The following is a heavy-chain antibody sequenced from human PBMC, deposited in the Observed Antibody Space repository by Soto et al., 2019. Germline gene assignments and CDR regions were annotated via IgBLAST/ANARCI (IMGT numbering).Heavy chain of an antibody. CDR2: ISSSSSYI. CDR3: ARNARDYDILTGYYLGHAFDI. CDR1: GFTFSSYS. J-gene: IGHJ3*02. Sequence: GGSLRLSCAASGFTFSSYSMNWVRQAPGKGLEWVSSISSSSSYIYYADSVKGRFTISRDNAKNSLYLQMNSLRAEDTAVYYCARNARDYDILTGYYLGHAFDIWGHGTMVTVSS. V-gene: IGHV3-21*01. D-gene: IGHD3-9*01.